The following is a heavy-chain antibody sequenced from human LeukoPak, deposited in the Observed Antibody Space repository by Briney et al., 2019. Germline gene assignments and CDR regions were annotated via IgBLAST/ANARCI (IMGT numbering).Heavy chain of an antibody. CDR1: GYSFTNYW. V-gene: IGHV5-51*01. D-gene: IGHD2-15*01. CDR3: ARQVPGCSGGSCYSGSFVP. Sequence: GESLQISCKGSGYSFTNYWIGWVRQMPGKGLEWMGIIYPGDSDTRYSPSFQGRVTMSADKSISTAYLQWSSLKASDTAIYYCARQVPGCSGGSCYSGSFVPWGQGTLVIVSS. CDR2: IYPGDSDT. J-gene: IGHJ5*02.